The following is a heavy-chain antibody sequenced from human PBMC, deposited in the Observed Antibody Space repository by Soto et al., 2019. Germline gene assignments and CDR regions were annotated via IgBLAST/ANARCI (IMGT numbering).Heavy chain of an antibody. Sequence: GESQKISCKGSGYSFTSYWISWVRQMPGKGLEWMGRIDPSDSYTNYSPSFQGHVTISADKSISTAYLQWSSLKASDTAMYYCARPSAVVATTTRHYYYYGMDVWGQGTTVTVSS. CDR1: GYSFTSYW. CDR2: IDPSDSYT. D-gene: IGHD5-12*01. V-gene: IGHV5-10-1*01. J-gene: IGHJ6*02. CDR3: ARPSAVVATTTRHYYYYGMDV.